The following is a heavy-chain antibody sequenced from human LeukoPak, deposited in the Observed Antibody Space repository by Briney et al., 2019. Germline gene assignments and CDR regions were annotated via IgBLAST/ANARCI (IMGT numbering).Heavy chain of an antibody. Sequence: ASVKVSCKASGGTFSSYAISWVRQAPGQGLEWMGRIIPILGIANYAQKFQGRVTITADKSTSTAHMELSSLRSEDTAVYYCARELAAAGSIDYWGQGTLVTVSS. CDR1: GGTFSSYA. D-gene: IGHD6-13*01. J-gene: IGHJ4*02. CDR3: ARELAAAGSIDY. V-gene: IGHV1-69*04. CDR2: IIPILGIA.